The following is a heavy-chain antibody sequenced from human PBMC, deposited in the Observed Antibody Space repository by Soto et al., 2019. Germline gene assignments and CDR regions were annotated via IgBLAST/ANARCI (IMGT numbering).Heavy chain of an antibody. V-gene: IGHV3-13*01. CDR3: ARGGRQLVPYYYYYMDV. Sequence: GGSLRLSCAASGFTFSSYDMHWFRQATGKGLEWVSAIGTAGDTYYPGSVKGRFTISRENAKNSLYLQMNSLRAGDTAVYYCARGGRQLVPYYYYYMDVWGNGTTVTVSS. CDR2: IGTAGDT. J-gene: IGHJ6*03. D-gene: IGHD6-6*01. CDR1: GFTFSSYD.